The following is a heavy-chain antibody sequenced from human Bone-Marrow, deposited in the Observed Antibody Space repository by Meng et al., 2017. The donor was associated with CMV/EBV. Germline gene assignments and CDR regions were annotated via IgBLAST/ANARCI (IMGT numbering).Heavy chain of an antibody. J-gene: IGHJ6*04. V-gene: IGHV3-13*01. CDR2: IGTAGDT. CDR3: ARGWSSGWPYYYYYGMDV. CDR1: GFTFSSYE. Sequence: GESLKISCAASGFTFSSYEMNWVRQATGKGLEWVSAIGTAGDTYYPGSVKGRFTISRENAKNSLYLQMNSLRAGDTAVYYCARGWSSGWPYYYYYGMDVWGKGTTVTVSS. D-gene: IGHD6-19*01.